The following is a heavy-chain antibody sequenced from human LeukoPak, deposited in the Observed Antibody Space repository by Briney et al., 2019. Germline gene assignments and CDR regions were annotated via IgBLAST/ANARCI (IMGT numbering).Heavy chain of an antibody. CDR2: IYTSGST. D-gene: IGHD5-18*01. V-gene: IGHV4-4*07. J-gene: IGHJ4*02. Sequence: SETLSLTCTVSGGSISSYYWSWIRQPAGKGLEWIGRIYTSGSTNYNPSLKSRVTMSVDTSKNQFSLKLSSVTAADTAVYYCARHALAMVSGRIDYWGQGTLVTVSS. CDR3: ARHALAMVSGRIDY. CDR1: GGSISSYY.